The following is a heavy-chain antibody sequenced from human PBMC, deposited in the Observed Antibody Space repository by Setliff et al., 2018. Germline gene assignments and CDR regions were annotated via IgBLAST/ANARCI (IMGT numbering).Heavy chain of an antibody. CDR1: GYTFTGYY. Sequence: ASVKVSCKASGYTFTGYYLHWVRQAPGQGLEWMGIIDPSADYTNYAQKFQGRVTMTKDTSTATVYMELSSLRSEDTAVYYCARAPLESGYYYGQGHYFDNWGQGTLVTVSS. J-gene: IGHJ4*02. CDR3: ARAPLESGYYYGQGHYFDN. D-gene: IGHD5-18*01. CDR2: IDPSADYT. V-gene: IGHV1-46*01.